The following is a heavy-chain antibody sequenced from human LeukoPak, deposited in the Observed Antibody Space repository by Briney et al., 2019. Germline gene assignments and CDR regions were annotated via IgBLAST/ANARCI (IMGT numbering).Heavy chain of an antibody. CDR3: ARGPGYSSSWYPDYLDY. J-gene: IGHJ4*02. D-gene: IGHD6-13*01. Sequence: SETLSRTCAVYGGSFSGYYWSWIRQPPGKGLEWIGEINHSGSTNYNPSLKSRVTISADTSKNQFSLKLSSVTAADTAVYYCARGPGYSSSWYPDYLDYWGQGTLVTVSS. CDR1: GGSFSGYY. V-gene: IGHV4-34*01. CDR2: INHSGST.